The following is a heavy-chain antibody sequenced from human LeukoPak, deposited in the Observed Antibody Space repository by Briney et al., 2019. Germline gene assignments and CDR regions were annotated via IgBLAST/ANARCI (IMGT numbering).Heavy chain of an antibody. V-gene: IGHV4-31*03. D-gene: IGHD6-19*01. Sequence: PSETLSLTCTVSGGSISSGGYYWSWIRQHPGKGLEWIGYIYYSGSTYYNPSLKSRVTISVDTSKDQFSLKLSSVTAADTAVYYCAADPVAGGGWYWGQGTLVTVSS. CDR2: IYYSGST. CDR1: GGSISSGGYY. J-gene: IGHJ4*02. CDR3: AADPVAGGGWY.